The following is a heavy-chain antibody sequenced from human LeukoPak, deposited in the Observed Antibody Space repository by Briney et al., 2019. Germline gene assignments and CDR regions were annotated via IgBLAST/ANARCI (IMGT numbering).Heavy chain of an antibody. J-gene: IGHJ4*02. Sequence: PGGSLRLSCAASGFTFSSYGMHWVRQAPGKGLEWVAVISYDGSNKYYADSVKGRFTISRDNSKNTLYLQMNSLRAEDTAVYYCAKGSTFGGVIVIPPFDYWGQGTLVTVSS. CDR3: AKGSTFGGVIVIPPFDY. V-gene: IGHV3-30*18. CDR2: ISYDGSNK. D-gene: IGHD3-16*02. CDR1: GFTFSSYG.